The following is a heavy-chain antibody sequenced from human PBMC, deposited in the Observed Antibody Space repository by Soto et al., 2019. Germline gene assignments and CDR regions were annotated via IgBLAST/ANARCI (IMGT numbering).Heavy chain of an antibody. CDR1: GGSFSGYD. J-gene: IGHJ4*02. V-gene: IGHV4-34*01. CDR2: INHSGST. D-gene: IGHD3-16*01. Sequence: QVQLQQWGAGLLKPSETLSLSCAVYGGSFSGYDWSWIRQPPGKGLEWIGEINHSGSTNYNPSLKGRVTFSVDKSKNQFSLRLSSVTAADTAVYYCASILRYLWGQGTLVTVSS. CDR3: ASILRYL.